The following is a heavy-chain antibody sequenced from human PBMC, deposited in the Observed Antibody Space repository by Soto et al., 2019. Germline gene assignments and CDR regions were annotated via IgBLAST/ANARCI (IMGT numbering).Heavy chain of an antibody. J-gene: IGHJ5*02. V-gene: IGHV4-59*01. CDR2: VYYSGIT. Sequence: MQLRESGPGLVRPSETLSLNCTISGGSSRDYYWTRIRQSPGKGLEWIGYVYYSGITNYNPSLRGRVTIPLATAKNHFSLKLTSVTAADTAVYYCAKAWTQGWFDPWGQGTLVTVSS. D-gene: IGHD1-1*01. CDR1: GGSSRDYY. CDR3: AKAWTQGWFDP.